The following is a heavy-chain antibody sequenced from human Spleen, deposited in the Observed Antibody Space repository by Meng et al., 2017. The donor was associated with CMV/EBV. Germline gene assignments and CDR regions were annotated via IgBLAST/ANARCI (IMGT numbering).Heavy chain of an antibody. CDR2: ISSSSSYI. V-gene: IGHV3-21*01. CDR1: KFTFSNYA. D-gene: IGHD3-10*01. Sequence: GESLKISCAASKFTFSNYAMNWVRQAPGKGLEWVSSISSSSSYIYYADSVKGRFTISRDNAKNSLYLQMNSLRAEDTAVYYCARGYSSVLLWFGETLDFWGQGTLVTVSS. CDR3: ARGYSSVLLWFGETLDF. J-gene: IGHJ4*02.